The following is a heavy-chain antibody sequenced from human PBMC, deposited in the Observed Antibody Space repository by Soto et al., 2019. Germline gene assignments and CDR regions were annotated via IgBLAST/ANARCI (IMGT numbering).Heavy chain of an antibody. V-gene: IGHV1-69*02. CDR1: GGTFSSYT. CDR3: ARGNCSGGSCYSYYYYMDV. CDR2: IIPILGIA. J-gene: IGHJ6*03. Sequence: QVQLVQSGAEVKKPGSSVKVSCKASGGTFSSYTISWVRQAPGQGLEWMGRIIPILGIANYAQKFQGRVTITADKSTSTAYMELSSLRSEDTAVYYCARGNCSGGSCYSYYYYMDVWGKGTTVTVSS. D-gene: IGHD2-15*01.